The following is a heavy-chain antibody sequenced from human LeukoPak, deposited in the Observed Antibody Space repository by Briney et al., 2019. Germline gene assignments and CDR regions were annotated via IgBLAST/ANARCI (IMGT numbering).Heavy chain of an antibody. CDR3: ASSGYSYVLIFHY. D-gene: IGHD5-18*01. J-gene: IGHJ4*02. CDR1: GYTFTSYG. Sequence: WASVRVSCKASGYTFTSYGISWVRQAPGQGLEWMGWISAYNGNTNYAQKLQGRVTMTTDTYTSTAYMEVRSLRADDTGVYYCASSGYSYVLIFHYGGQGTLSTFS. V-gene: IGHV1-18*01. CDR2: ISAYNGNT.